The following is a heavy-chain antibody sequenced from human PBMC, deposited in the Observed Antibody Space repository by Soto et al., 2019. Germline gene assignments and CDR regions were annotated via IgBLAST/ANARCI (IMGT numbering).Heavy chain of an antibody. V-gene: IGHV3-23*01. Sequence: GGSLGLSCAASGFTFSSYAMSWVRQAPGKGLEWVSAISGSGGSTYYADSVKGRFTISRDNSKNTLYLQMNSLRAEDTAVYYCAKRYHTIFGVVTNFDYWGQGTLVTVSS. J-gene: IGHJ4*02. D-gene: IGHD3-3*01. CDR1: GFTFSSYA. CDR2: ISGSGGST. CDR3: AKRYHTIFGVVTNFDY.